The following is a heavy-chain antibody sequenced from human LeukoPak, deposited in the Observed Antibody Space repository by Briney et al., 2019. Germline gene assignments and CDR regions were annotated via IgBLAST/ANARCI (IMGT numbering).Heavy chain of an antibody. V-gene: IGHV1-46*01. J-gene: IGHJ6*02. CDR1: GYTFTSYY. CDR2: INPSGGST. D-gene: IGHD2-2*01. CDR3: ARDIVVVPAAISRYYYYYGMDV. Sequence: ASVKVSCKASGYTFTSYYMHWVRQAPGQGLEWMGIINPSGGSTSYAQKFQGRVTMTTDTSTSTAYMELRSLRSDDTAVYYCARDIVVVPAAISRYYYYYGMDVWGQGTTVTVSS.